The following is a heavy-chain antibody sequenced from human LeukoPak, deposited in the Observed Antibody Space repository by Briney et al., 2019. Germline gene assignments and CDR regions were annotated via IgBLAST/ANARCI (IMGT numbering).Heavy chain of an antibody. J-gene: IGHJ4*02. CDR2: IYASGST. CDR1: CGSISSGSYY. CDR3: ARGTDYFDY. D-gene: IGHD3/OR15-3a*01. Sequence: SETLSLTWTVSCGSISSGSYYWSWLRQPAWKGLDGFVRIYASGSTNYNRSLNSRVTISVDRSHNQFSLKLSSVPAADTAVYYCARGTDYFDYWGQGTLVTVSS. V-gene: IGHV4-61*02.